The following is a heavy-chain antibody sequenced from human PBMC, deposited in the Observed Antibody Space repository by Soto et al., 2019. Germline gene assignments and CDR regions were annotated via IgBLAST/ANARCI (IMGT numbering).Heavy chain of an antibody. CDR1: GYTFTSYG. Sequence: QVQLVQSGAEVKKPGASVKVSCKASGYTFTSYGISWVRQAPGQGLEWMGWISAYNGNTNYAQKLQGRVTMTTDTSTSTAYMELRSLRSDDTAVYYCARDHRTLRYFDWFSPYYFDYWGQGTLVTVSS. V-gene: IGHV1-18*04. CDR3: ARDHRTLRYFDWFSPYYFDY. D-gene: IGHD3-9*01. CDR2: ISAYNGNT. J-gene: IGHJ4*02.